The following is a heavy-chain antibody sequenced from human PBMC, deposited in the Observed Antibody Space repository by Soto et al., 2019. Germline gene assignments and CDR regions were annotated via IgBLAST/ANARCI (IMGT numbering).Heavy chain of an antibody. CDR3: ARVGGVAARTFDY. V-gene: IGHV4-59*01. J-gene: IGHJ4*02. CDR1: GGFISNYY. D-gene: IGHD6-6*01. Sequence: PSETLSLTCTVSGGFISNYYWSWVRQSPGKGLEWIGYIYYSGSTDYNPSLKGRVTISVDTSKNQFSLKLRSVTAADTAVYYCARVGGVAARTFDYWGQGTLVTVSS. CDR2: IYYSGST.